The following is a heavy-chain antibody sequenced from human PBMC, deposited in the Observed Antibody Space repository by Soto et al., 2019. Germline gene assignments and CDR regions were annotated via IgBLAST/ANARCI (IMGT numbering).Heavy chain of an antibody. Sequence: QVQLQESGPGLVKPSQTLSLTCTVSGDSFSSGDYKWSWIRQPPGKGLEWIGYIYYSGYTYNNPSLKSRLTMSADTSKNQFSLKLRSVTAADTAVYYCDRSGDYVAFDYWGQGTLVTVSS. CDR1: GDSFSSGDYK. J-gene: IGHJ4*02. D-gene: IGHD4-17*01. CDR3: DRSGDYVAFDY. CDR2: IYYSGYT. V-gene: IGHV4-30-4*01.